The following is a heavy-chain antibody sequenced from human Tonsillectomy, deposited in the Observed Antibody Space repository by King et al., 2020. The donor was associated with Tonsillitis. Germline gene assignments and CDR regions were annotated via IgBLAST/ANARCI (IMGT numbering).Heavy chain of an antibody. CDR3: AKGYCTNGVCYPLDY. Sequence: VQLVESGGGLVQPGRSLRLSCAASGFTFDDYAMHWVRQAPGKGLEWVSGISWNRGIIGCADSVKGRFTISRDNAKNSLYLQMNSLRAEDTALYYCAKGYCTNGVCYPLDYWGQGTLVTVSS. D-gene: IGHD2-8*01. V-gene: IGHV3-9*01. CDR2: ISWNRGII. J-gene: IGHJ4*02. CDR1: GFTFDDYA.